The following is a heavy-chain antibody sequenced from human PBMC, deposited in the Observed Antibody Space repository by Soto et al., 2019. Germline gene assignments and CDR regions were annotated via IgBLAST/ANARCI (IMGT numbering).Heavy chain of an antibody. D-gene: IGHD3-10*01. CDR1: GGSISSGGYY. CDR3: ARADMVRDTLFEY. V-gene: IGHV4-31*03. CDR2: IYYSGST. Sequence: SETLSLTCTVSGGSISSGGYYWSWIRQHPGKGLEWIGYIYYSGSTYYNPSLKSRVTISVDTSKNQFSLKLSSVTAADTAVYYCARADMVRDTLFEYWGQGTLVTVSS. J-gene: IGHJ4*02.